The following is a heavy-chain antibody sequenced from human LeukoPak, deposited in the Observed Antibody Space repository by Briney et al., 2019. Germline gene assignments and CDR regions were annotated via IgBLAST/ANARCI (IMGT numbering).Heavy chain of an antibody. V-gene: IGHV1-2*02. CDR2: INPNSGGT. D-gene: IGHD4-17*01. CDR3: AREGPDYGDYINGVGYFDY. Sequence: ASVKVSCKASGYTFTGYYMHWVRQAPGQGLEWMGWINPNSGGTNYAQKFQGRVTMTRDTSISTAYMELSRLRSDDTAVYYCAREGPDYGDYINGVGYFDYWGQGTLVTVSS. CDR1: GYTFTGYY. J-gene: IGHJ4*02.